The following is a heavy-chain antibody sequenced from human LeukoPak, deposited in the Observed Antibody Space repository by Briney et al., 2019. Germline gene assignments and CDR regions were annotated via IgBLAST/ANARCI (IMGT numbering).Heavy chain of an antibody. V-gene: IGHV3-30*18. J-gene: IGHJ4*02. CDR3: AKEYCSGDCYSDYFDY. D-gene: IGHD2-21*02. CDR2: ISYDGRHK. CDR1: GFTFSSYG. Sequence: TGRSLRLSCVASGFTFSSYGMHWVRQAPGKGLEWVAVISYDGRHKYYADSVKGRFTISRDNSKNTLYLQMNSLRAEDTVVYYCAKEYCSGDCYSDYFDYWGQGTLVTVSS.